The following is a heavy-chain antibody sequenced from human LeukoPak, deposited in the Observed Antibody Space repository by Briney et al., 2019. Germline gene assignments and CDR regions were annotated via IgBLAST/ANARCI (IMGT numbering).Heavy chain of an antibody. V-gene: IGHV4-4*08. Sequence: PSETLSLTCTVSGDAISTYYWNWIRQTPEKGLEWIGHIANGRTDYNPSLKSRVFISVDTSKNQISPKLTSVTAADTALYFCARDKAHTYGYYFDPWGQGTQVLVSS. J-gene: IGHJ4*02. CDR1: GDAISTYY. CDR2: IANGRT. CDR3: ARDKAHTYGYYFDP. D-gene: IGHD3-10*01.